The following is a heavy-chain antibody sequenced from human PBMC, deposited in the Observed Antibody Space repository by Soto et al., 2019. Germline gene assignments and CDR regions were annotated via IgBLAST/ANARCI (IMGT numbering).Heavy chain of an antibody. V-gene: IGHV3-53*01. D-gene: IGHD2-8*01. CDR2: IYPDDNT. J-gene: IGHJ4*01. Sequence: PGGSLRLSCAASGLSVVGSYMNWFRQSPQKGLEWISVIYPDDNTYYAESVRGRFTLSKDSSKNTVHLQLDSLRAEDTAVYFCAKLGFVLMELYYFHQWGHGTLVTVSS. CDR3: AKLGFVLMELYYFHQ. CDR1: GLSVVGSY.